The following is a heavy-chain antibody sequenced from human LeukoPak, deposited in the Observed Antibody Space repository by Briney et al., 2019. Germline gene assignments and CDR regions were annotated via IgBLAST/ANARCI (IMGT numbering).Heavy chain of an antibody. V-gene: IGHV1-69*06. D-gene: IGHD2-2*01. J-gene: IGHJ3*02. CDR1: GGTFSSYA. CDR2: IIPIFGTA. CDR3: ARRWTSCYFGCAFGI. Sequence: SVKVSCKASGGTFSSYAISWVRPAPGQGLEWMGGIIPIFGTANYAQKFQGRVTITADKSTSTAYMELSSLRSEDTAVYYCARRWTSCYFGCAFGIWGQGTMVTVSS.